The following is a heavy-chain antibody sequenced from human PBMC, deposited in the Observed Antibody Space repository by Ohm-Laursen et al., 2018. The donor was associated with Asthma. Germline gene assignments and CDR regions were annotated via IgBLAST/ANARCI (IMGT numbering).Heavy chain of an antibody. CDR1: GGTFSSYA. CDR3: ARDLAFSSTSLDGYYYYGMDV. V-gene: IGHV1-69*01. Sequence: SSVKVSCKASGGTFSSYAISWVRQAPGQGLEWMGGIIPIFGTANYAQKFQGRVTITADESTSTAYMELSSLRSEDTAVYYCARDLAFSSTSLDGYYYYGMDVWGQGTTVTVSS. D-gene: IGHD2-2*01. J-gene: IGHJ6*02. CDR2: IIPIFGTA.